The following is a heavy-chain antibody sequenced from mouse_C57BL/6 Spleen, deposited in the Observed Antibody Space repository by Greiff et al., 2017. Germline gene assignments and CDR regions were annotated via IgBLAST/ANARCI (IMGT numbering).Heavy chain of an antibody. J-gene: IGHJ4*01. D-gene: IGHD1-1*01. CDR2: ISSGGSYT. Sequence: EVKLVESGGDLVKPGGSLKLSCAASGFTFSSYGMSWVRQTPDKRLEWVATISSGGSYTYYPDSVKGRFTISRDNAKNTLYLQMSSLKSEDTAMYYCARLYYGSSVYAMDYWGQGTSVTVSS. V-gene: IGHV5-6*01. CDR3: ARLYYGSSVYAMDY. CDR1: GFTFSSYG.